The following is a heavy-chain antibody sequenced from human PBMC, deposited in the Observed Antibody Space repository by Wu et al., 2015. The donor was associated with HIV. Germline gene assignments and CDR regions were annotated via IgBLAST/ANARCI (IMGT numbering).Heavy chain of an antibody. V-gene: IGHV1-2*02. Sequence: VQRGGSLGREVKKPGASVKVSCKASGYTFTGYYMHWVRQAPGQGLEWMGWINPNSGGTNYAQKFQGRVTMTRDTSISTAYMELSRLRSDDTAVYYCARARDARYYYYYMDVWGKGTTVTVSS. D-gene: IGHD3-10*01. CDR3: ARARDARYYYYYMDV. CDR2: INPNSGGT. J-gene: IGHJ6*03. CDR1: GYTFTGYY.